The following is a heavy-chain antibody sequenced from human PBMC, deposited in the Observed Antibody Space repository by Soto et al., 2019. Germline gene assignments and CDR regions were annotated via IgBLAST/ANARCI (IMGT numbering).Heavy chain of an antibody. J-gene: IGHJ4*02. CDR3: ARVVVPAYFDY. CDR2: MNADSGNT. D-gene: IGHD2-2*01. V-gene: IGHV1-8*02. Sequence: ASVKVSCKASGYTFTSYAMHWVRQAPGQRLEWMGWMNADSGNTSYAQKFQGRVTMTRNTSISTAYMELSSLRSEDTAVYYCARVVVPAYFDYWGQGTLVTVS. CDR1: GYTFTSYA.